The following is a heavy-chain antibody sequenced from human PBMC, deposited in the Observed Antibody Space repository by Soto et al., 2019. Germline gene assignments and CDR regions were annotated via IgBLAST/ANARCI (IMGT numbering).Heavy chain of an antibody. CDR3: TRGAWGYAFDV. CDR2: IRYSEST. CDR1: GDSISSGGYY. D-gene: IGHD3-16*01. V-gene: IGHV4-31*03. J-gene: IGHJ3*01. Sequence: QVQLQQSGPGLVKPSQTLSLTCTVSGDSISSGGYYWTWVRHRPGKGLEWIGYIRYSESTYYNPSLKGRVIVSIDTSKNQFSLRLSSVTAADTAVYFCTRGAWGYAFDVWGQGTMVTVSS.